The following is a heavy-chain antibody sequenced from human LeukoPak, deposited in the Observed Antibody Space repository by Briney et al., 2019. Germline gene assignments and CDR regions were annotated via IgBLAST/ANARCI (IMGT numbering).Heavy chain of an antibody. CDR2: INHSGST. Sequence: SETLSLTCAVYGGSFSGYYWSWIRQPPGKGLEWIGEINHSGSTNYNPSLKSRVTISVDTSKNQFSLKLTSVTAADTAVYYCATYYYDGSAFYSLVDYWGQGTLVSDSS. CDR3: ATYYYDGSAFYSLVDY. V-gene: IGHV4-34*01. J-gene: IGHJ4*02. CDR1: GGSFSGYY. D-gene: IGHD3-22*01.